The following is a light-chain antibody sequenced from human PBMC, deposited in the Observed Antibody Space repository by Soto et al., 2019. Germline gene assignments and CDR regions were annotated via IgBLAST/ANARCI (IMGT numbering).Light chain of an antibody. CDR1: QNITNN. CDR3: LQDNNYPRT. CDR2: HAS. Sequence: DRVTITCQASQNITNNLSWYQQKPGKAPNLLIYHASKLAKGVTSRFSGSGSGTDFALTISSLQPEDFATYYCLQDNNYPRTFGQGTK. J-gene: IGKJ1*01. V-gene: IGKV1-33*01.